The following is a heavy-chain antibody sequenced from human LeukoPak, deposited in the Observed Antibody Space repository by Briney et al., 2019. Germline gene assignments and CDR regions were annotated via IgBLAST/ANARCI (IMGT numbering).Heavy chain of an antibody. J-gene: IGHJ5*02. D-gene: IGHD3-3*01. CDR3: ARGPPITVVGIVMHNWFDP. CDR1: GGTFNNFA. V-gene: IGHV1-69*01. Sequence: ASVKVSCMASGGTFNNFAINWVRQVPGERPEWMGRIIPLFGKPEYAQKFQGRVDITADQSTDTVYMEISSLTSEDTAVYYCARGPPITVVGIVMHNWFDPWGQGTLVAVSS. CDR2: IIPLFGKP.